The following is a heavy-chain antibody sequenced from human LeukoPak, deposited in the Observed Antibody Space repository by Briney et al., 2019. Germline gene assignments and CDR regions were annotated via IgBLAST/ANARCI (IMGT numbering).Heavy chain of an antibody. CDR1: GGSISSSDW. Sequence: SSETLSLTCAVSGGSISSSDWWSWVRQTPGKGLEWIGEIYRRGSTNHNPSLKSRVTISVDTSKNQFSLKLSSVTAADTAVYYCARLLHGTFGELFDYWGQGTLVTVSS. V-gene: IGHV4-4*02. CDR2: IYRRGST. CDR3: ARLLHGTFGELFDY. D-gene: IGHD1-7*01. J-gene: IGHJ4*02.